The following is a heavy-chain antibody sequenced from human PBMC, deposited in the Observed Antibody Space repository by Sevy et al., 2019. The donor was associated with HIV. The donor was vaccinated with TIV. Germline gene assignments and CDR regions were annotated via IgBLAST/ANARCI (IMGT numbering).Heavy chain of an antibody. Sequence: GGSLRLSCAASGFTFSSYAMSWVRQAPGKGLEWVSAISGSGGSTYYADSVKGRFTISRDNSKNTPYLQMNSLRAEDRAVYNCAKDGPGPIVVVPSAMFDYWGQGTLVTVSS. CDR3: AKDGPGPIVVVPSAMFDY. CDR2: ISGSGGST. D-gene: IGHD2-2*01. J-gene: IGHJ4*02. V-gene: IGHV3-23*01. CDR1: GFTFSSYA.